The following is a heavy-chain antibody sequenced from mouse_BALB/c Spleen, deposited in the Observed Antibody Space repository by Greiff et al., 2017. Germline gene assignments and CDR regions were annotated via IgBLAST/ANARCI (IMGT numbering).Heavy chain of an antibody. CDR2: IWAGGST. CDR1: GFSLTSFG. D-gene: IGHD1-1*01. CDR3: ARDYYGSSYGGYFDV. J-gene: IGHJ1*01. V-gene: IGHV2-9*02. Sequence: VKLVESGPGLVAPSQSLSITCTVSGFSLTSFGVHWVRQPPGKGLEWLGVIWAGGSTNYNSALMSRLCISKDNSKSQVFLKMNSLQTDDPAMYYCARDYYGSSYGGYFDVWGAGTTVTVSS.